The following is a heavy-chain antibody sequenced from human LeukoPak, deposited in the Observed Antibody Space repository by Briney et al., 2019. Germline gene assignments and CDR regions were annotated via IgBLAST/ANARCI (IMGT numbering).Heavy chain of an antibody. D-gene: IGHD3-22*01. CDR3: ARDQYYYDSSGYYYGMDV. J-gene: IGHJ6*02. V-gene: IGHV3-30-3*01. Sequence: GGSLRLSCAASGFTFSSYAMHWVRQAPGKGLEWVAVISYDGSNKYYADSVRGRFTISRDNSKNTLYLQMNSLRAEDTAVYYCARDQYYYDSSGYYYGMDVWGQGTTVTVSS. CDR1: GFTFSSYA. CDR2: ISYDGSNK.